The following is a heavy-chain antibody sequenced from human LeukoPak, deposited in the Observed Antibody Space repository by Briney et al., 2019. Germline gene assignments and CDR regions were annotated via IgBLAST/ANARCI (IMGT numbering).Heavy chain of an antibody. D-gene: IGHD2-2*01. CDR3: ARQYCSSTSCYGDFDY. Sequence: GASVKVSCKASGYTFTSYGISWVRQAPGQGLEWMGWISAYNGNTNYAQKLQGRVTMTTDTSTSTAYMELRGLRSDDTAVYYCARQYCSSTSCYGDFDYWGQGTLVTVSS. J-gene: IGHJ4*02. CDR2: ISAYNGNT. CDR1: GYTFTSYG. V-gene: IGHV1-18*01.